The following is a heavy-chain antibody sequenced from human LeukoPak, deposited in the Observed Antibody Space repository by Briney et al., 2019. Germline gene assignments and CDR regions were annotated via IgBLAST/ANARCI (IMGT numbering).Heavy chain of an antibody. CDR1: GYTLTELS. CDR3: ATEGGNPYYYDSSGYYDEW. Sequence: ASVKVSCKVSGYTLTELSMHWVRQAPGKGLEWMGGFDPEDGETIYAQKFQGRVTMTEDTSTDTAYMELSSLGSEDTAVYYCATEGGNPYYYDSSGYYDEWWGQGTLVTVSS. D-gene: IGHD3-22*01. CDR2: FDPEDGET. V-gene: IGHV1-24*01. J-gene: IGHJ4*02.